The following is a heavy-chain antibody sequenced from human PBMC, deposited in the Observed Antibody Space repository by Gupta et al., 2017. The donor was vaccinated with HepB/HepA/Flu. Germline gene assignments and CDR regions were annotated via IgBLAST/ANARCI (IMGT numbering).Heavy chain of an antibody. CDR1: AFTFSDYP. D-gene: IGHD4-23*01. CDR3: AKGRGGNYGGSLDI. V-gene: IGHV3-23*01. J-gene: IGHJ3*02. CDR2: ISFSGDKT. Sequence: VQLLESEGGLVQPGGSLRLSCAASAFTFSDYPMTWVRQTPGKGLEWVSAISFSGDKTYYADSMKGRFTISRDNSRDTLYLQMDSLRPEDTDTYYCAKGRGGNYGGSLDIWGQGTKVTVSS.